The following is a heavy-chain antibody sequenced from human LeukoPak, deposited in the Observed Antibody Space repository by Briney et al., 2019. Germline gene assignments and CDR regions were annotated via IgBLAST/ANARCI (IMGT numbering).Heavy chain of an antibody. D-gene: IGHD3-10*01. V-gene: IGHV4-61*02. CDR2: IYTSGST. Sequence: PSETLSLTCTVSGGSIGSGSYYWSWIRQPAGKGLEWIGRIYTSGSTNYNPSLKSRVTISVDTSKNQFSLKLSSVTAADTAVYYCASSELLWFGELWHWGQGTLVTVSS. CDR3: ASSELLWFGELWH. CDR1: GGSIGSGSYY. J-gene: IGHJ4*02.